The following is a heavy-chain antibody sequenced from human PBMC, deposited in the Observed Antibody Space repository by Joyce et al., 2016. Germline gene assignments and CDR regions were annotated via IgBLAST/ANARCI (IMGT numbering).Heavy chain of an antibody. J-gene: IGHJ6*02. V-gene: IGHV3-33*01. CDR3: ARESAGDGTYYFGLDV. D-gene: IGHD3-10*01. Sequence: QVQLVESGGGVVQPGRSLRLSCTASGFRFRSFGMYWVRQAPGKGLEWVAVIWVDGSQKYYADSVKGRFTISRDNSENTLYLHMNSLRDEDTAVYYCARESAGDGTYYFGLDVWGQGTTVTVSS. CDR1: GFRFRSFG. CDR2: IWVDGSQK.